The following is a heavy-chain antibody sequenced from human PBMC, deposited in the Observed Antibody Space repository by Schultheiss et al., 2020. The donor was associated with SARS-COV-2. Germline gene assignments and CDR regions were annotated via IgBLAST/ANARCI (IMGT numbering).Heavy chain of an antibody. CDR1: GYTFTSYA. CDR2: INAGNGNT. D-gene: IGHD3-3*01. V-gene: IGHV1-3*01. J-gene: IGHJ5*02. CDR3: ARHWPRKIFGVVPQSTNNWFDP. Sequence: ASVKVSCKASGYTFTSYAMHWVRQAPGQRLEWMGWINAGNGNTKYSQKFQGRVTITRDTSASTAYMELSSLRSEDTAVYYCARHWPRKIFGVVPQSTNNWFDPWGQGTLVTVSS.